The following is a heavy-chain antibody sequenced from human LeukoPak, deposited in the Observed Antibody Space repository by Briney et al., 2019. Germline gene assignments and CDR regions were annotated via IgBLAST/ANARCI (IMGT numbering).Heavy chain of an antibody. CDR2: ITYDGSNK. CDR1: GFTFSSYA. D-gene: IGHD1-26*01. V-gene: IGHV3-30-3*01. CDR3: ARGIVGATLHFDY. Sequence: PGGSLRLSCAASGFTFSSYAMHWVRQAPGKGLEWVAVITYDGSNKYYADSVKGRFTISRDNSKNTLYLQMNSLRAEDTAVYYCARGIVGATLHFDYWGQGTLVTVSS. J-gene: IGHJ4*02.